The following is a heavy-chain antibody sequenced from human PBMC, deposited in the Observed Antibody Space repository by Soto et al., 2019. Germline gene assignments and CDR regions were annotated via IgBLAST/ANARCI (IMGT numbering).Heavy chain of an antibody. Sequence: SETLSLTCAFSGVSISSGGYYSTWIRQPPGTGLEWIGEINHSGITNYNPPLKSRVSISVDKSKNQFSLKLTSVTAADTAVYYSARGASGGFSPDYWGPEILVTVSS. J-gene: IGHJ4*02. V-gene: IGHV4-31*11. CDR2: INHSGIT. CDR1: GVSISSGGYY. D-gene: IGHD2-15*01. CDR3: ARGASGGFSPDY.